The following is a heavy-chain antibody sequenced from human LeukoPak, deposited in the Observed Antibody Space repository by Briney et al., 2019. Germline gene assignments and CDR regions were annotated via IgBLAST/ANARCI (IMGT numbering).Heavy chain of an antibody. V-gene: IGHV1-24*01. CDR3: ATEKTKSHPRSSPFDY. D-gene: IGHD6-6*01. Sequence: ASVKVSCKVSGYTLTELSMHWVRQAPGKGLEWMGGFDPEDGETIYAQKFQGRVTMTEDTSTDTAYMELSSLRSEDTAVYYCATEKTKSHPRSSPFDYWGQGPLVTVSS. J-gene: IGHJ4*02. CDR1: GYTLTELS. CDR2: FDPEDGET.